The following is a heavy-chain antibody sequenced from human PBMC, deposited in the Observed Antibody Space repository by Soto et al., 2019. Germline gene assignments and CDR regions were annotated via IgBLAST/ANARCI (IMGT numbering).Heavy chain of an antibody. Sequence: SETLSLTCTVSGGSLSISSYYWGWILQPPGKGLEWIGSIYYSGSTYYNPSLKSRVTISVDTSKNQFSLKLSSVTAADTAVYYCARAGSGTWIQLWKTVYFDYWGQGTLVTVSS. J-gene: IGHJ4*02. CDR3: ARAGSGTWIQLWKTVYFDY. D-gene: IGHD5-18*01. V-gene: IGHV4-39*01. CDR2: IYYSGST. CDR1: GGSLSISSYY.